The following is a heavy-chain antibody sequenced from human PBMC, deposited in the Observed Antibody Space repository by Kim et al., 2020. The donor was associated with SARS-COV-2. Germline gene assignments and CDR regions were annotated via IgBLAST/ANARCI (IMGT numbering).Heavy chain of an antibody. CDR3: SILYSTTWYPGY. V-gene: IGHV3-15*01. J-gene: IGHJ1*01. CDR2: MKSKTDGGTT. D-gene: IGHD6-13*01. CDR1: GFTFSSAW. Sequence: GGSLRLSCAASGFTFSSAWMTWVRQAPGKGLEWVGRMKSKTDGGTTDYAAAVKGRFTISRDDSANTLYLQMNSLKTEDTAVYYCSILYSTTWYPGYWGQGTLVTVSS.